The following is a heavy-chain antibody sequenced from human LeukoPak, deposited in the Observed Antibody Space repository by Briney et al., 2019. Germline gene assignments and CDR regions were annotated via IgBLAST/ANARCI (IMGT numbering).Heavy chain of an antibody. D-gene: IGHD1-26*01. CDR3: ARSTLIAGSFWAWFDP. CDR1: GGSISSYY. V-gene: IGHV4-59*01. Sequence: SETLSLTCTVSGGSISSYYWSWIRQPPGKGLEWIGYIYYSGSTNYNPSLKSRVTISVDTSKNQFSLKLSSVTAADTAVYYWARSTLIAGSFWAWFDPWGQGTLVTVSS. J-gene: IGHJ5*02. CDR2: IYYSGST.